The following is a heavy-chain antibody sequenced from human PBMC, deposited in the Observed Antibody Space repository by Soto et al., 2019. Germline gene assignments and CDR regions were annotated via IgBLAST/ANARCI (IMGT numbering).Heavy chain of an antibody. CDR3: AKDINDDFWSGHYYYYCMDV. D-gene: IGHD3-3*01. J-gene: IGHJ6*02. V-gene: IGHV3-30*18. CDR2: ISYDGSNK. Sequence: GGSLRLSCAASGFTFSSYGMHWVRQAPGKGLEWVAVISYDGSNKYYADSVKGRFTISRDNSKNTLYLQMNSLRAEDTAVYYCAKDINDDFWSGHYYYYCMDVWGQGTTVTASS. CDR1: GFTFSSYG.